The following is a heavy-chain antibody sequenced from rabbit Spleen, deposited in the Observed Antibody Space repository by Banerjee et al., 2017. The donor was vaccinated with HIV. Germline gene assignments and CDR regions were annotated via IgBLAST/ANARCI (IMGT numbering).Heavy chain of an antibody. J-gene: IGHJ6*01. CDR3: ARDTGTSFSTYGMDL. CDR2: IWTGSGKT. D-gene: IGHD8-1*01. Sequence: QEQLEESGGDLVKPEGSLTLTCKASGFDFSTDVMCWVRQAPGKGLEWIACIWTGSGKTYYASWAKGRFTCSKASSTTVTLQMTSLTAADTATYFCARDTGTSFSTYGMDLCAQGPSSPS. V-gene: IGHV1S45*01. CDR1: GFDFSTDV.